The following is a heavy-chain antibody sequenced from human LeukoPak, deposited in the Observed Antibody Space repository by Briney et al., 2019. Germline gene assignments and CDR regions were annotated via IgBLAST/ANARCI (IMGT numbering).Heavy chain of an antibody. D-gene: IGHD3-3*01. CDR3: AGPIFGVVMNPFDY. V-gene: IGHV3-30-3*01. J-gene: IGHJ4*02. Sequence: GGSLRLSCAASGFTFSSYAMHWVRQAPGKGLEWVAVISYDGSNKHYAGSVKGRFTISRDNSKKKLYLQMNSLRAEDTAVYYCAGPIFGVVMNPFDYWGQGTLVTVSS. CDR1: GFTFSSYA. CDR2: ISYDGSNK.